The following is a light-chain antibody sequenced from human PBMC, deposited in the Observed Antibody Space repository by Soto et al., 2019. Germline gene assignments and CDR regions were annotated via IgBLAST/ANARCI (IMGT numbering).Light chain of an antibody. Sequence: EIVLTQSPGTLSLSPGERATLSCRASQSVSSSYLAWYQQKPGQAPRLLIYGASSRATGIPDRFSGSGSGTDLTLTISSLEPEDFAVYYCQQYGSAIFTFGPGTKVDIE. V-gene: IGKV3-20*01. CDR2: GAS. CDR3: QQYGSAIFT. J-gene: IGKJ3*01. CDR1: QSVSSSY.